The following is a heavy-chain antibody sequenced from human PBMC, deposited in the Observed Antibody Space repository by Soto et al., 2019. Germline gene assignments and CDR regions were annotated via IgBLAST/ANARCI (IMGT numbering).Heavy chain of an antibody. CDR3: ARGGLVCISTSCPKGRFDP. V-gene: IGHV1-3*04. J-gene: IGHJ5*02. CDR2: INIGNGDT. Sequence: ASVKVSCKTSGYTFTTYAMHWVRQAPGQRLEWMGWINIGNGDTKYSQKFQGRVTITRDTSTSTVYMELSSLRSEDTAVYYCARGGLVCISTSCPKGRFDPWGQGTLVTVSS. D-gene: IGHD2-2*01. CDR1: GYTFTTYA.